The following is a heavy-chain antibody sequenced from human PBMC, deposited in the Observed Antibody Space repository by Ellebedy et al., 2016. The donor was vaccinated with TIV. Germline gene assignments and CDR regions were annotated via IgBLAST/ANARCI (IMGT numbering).Heavy chain of an antibody. J-gene: IGHJ3*02. Sequence: AASVKVSCKASGYTFTSYDINWVRQATGQGLEWMGWMNPNSGNTGYAQKVQGRVTMTRNTSIPTAYMELSSLRSEDTGVYYCARPVSGGYGTGKNAFVIWGQGTMVTVSS. D-gene: IGHD3-10*01. CDR2: MNPNSGNT. CDR3: ARPVSGGYGTGKNAFVI. V-gene: IGHV1-8*01. CDR1: GYTFTSYD.